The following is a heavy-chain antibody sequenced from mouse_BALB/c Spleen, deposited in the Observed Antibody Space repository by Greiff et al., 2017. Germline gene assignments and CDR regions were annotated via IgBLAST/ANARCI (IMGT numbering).Heavy chain of an antibody. CDR3: ARHYYGSPHFDY. Sequence: DVKLVESGGGLVQPGGSLKLSCAASGFTFSSYTMSWVRQTPEKRLEWVAYISNGGGSTYYPDTVKGRFTISRDNAKNTLYLQMSSLKSEDTAMYYCARHYYGSPHFDYWGQGTTLTVSS. CDR1: GFTFSSYT. J-gene: IGHJ2*01. V-gene: IGHV5-12-2*01. D-gene: IGHD1-1*01. CDR2: ISNGGGST.